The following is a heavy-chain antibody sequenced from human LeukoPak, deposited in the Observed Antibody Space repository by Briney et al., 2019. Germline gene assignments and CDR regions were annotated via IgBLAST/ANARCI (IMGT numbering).Heavy chain of an antibody. J-gene: IGHJ4*02. CDR1: GGTFSSYA. CDR2: ISAYNGNT. CDR3: ARVFGGVPDY. D-gene: IGHD3-16*01. V-gene: IGHV1-18*01. Sequence: ASVKVSCKASGGTFSSYAISWVRQAPGQGLEWMGWISAYNGNTNYAQKLQGRVTMTTDTSTSTAYMELRSLRSDDTAVYYCARVFGGVPDYWGQGTLVTVSS.